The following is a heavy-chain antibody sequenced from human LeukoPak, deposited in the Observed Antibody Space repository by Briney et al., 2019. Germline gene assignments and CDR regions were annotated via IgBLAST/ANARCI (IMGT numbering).Heavy chain of an antibody. J-gene: IGHJ4*02. CDR1: GFTFSSYN. CDR3: ASDGPTFYYFDY. CDR2: ISSSSRYI. D-gene: IGHD2/OR15-2a*01. Sequence: GGSLRLSCAASGFTFSSYNMNWVRQAPGKGLEWVSSISSSSRYIFYADSVKGRFTISRDNAKNTLYLQMNSLRAEDTAVYYCASDGPTFYYFDYWGQGTLVTVSS. V-gene: IGHV3-21*01.